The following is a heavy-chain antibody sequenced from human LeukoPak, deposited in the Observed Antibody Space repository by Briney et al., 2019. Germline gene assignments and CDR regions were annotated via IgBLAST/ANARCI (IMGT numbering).Heavy chain of an antibody. CDR2: ISSSGSTI. CDR3: ARDQSPTIVVVPAAIPKHDAFDI. CDR1: GFTFSDYY. D-gene: IGHD2-2*01. Sequence: GGSLRLSCAASGFTFSDYYMSWIRQAPGKGLEWDSYISSSGSTIYYADSVKGRFTISRDNAKNSLYLQMNSLRAEDTAVYYCARDQSPTIVVVPAAIPKHDAFDIWGQGTMVTVSS. V-gene: IGHV3-11*01. J-gene: IGHJ3*02.